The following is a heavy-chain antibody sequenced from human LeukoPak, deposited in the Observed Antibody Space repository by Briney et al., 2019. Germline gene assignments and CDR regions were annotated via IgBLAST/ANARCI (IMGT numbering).Heavy chain of an antibody. D-gene: IGHD2-21*02. CDR2: INPNSGGT. J-gene: IGHJ4*02. Sequence: GASVKVSCKASGYTFTGYYMHWVRQAPGQGLEWMGWINPNSGGTNYAQKFQGRVTMTRDTSISTAYMELGRLRSDDTAVYYCARAGVRVVDVVVTAMEAYYFDYWGQGTLVTVSS. V-gene: IGHV1-2*02. CDR3: ARAGVRVVDVVVTAMEAYYFDY. CDR1: GYTFTGYY.